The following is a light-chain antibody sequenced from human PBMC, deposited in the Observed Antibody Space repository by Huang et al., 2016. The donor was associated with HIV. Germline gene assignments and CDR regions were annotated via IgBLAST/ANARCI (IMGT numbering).Light chain of an antibody. CDR2: DAS. J-gene: IGKJ2*01. CDR3: QQYYNTRYT. CDR1: QDITDS. Sequence: DIQMTQSPSSLSASVGDRVSITCRASQDITDSLAWDQQKPGEAPKLLLHDASRVKSGVPSRFSGSGSGTDFTLTISGLQPEDFATYYCQQYYNTRYTFGQGTKLEI. V-gene: IGKV1-NL1*01.